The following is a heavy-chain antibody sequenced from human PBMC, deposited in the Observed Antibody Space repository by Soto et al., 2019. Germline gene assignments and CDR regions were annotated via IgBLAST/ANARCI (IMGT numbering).Heavy chain of an antibody. CDR2: IIPIFGTA. D-gene: IGHD5-12*01. Sequence: QVQLVQSGAEVKKPGSSVKVSCKASGGTFSSYAISWVRQAPGQGLEWMGGIIPIFGTANYAQKFQGRVTITADESTSTAYMELSSLRSEDTAVYYCARDREGSCYDRGIGYYFDYWGQGTLVTVSS. J-gene: IGHJ4*02. V-gene: IGHV1-69*01. CDR1: GGTFSSYA. CDR3: ARDREGSCYDRGIGYYFDY.